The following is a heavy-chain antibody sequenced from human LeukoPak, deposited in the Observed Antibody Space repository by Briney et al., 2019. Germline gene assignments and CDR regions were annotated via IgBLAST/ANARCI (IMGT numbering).Heavy chain of an antibody. D-gene: IGHD3-10*01. CDR2: IYTSGST. V-gene: IGHV4-61*02. CDR3: ASGGSGSYYNIDAFDI. Sequence: SETLSLTCTVSGGSISSGSYYWSWIRQPAGKGLEWIGRIYTSGSTNYNPSLKSRVTISVDTSKNQFSLKLSSVTAADTAVYYCASGGSGSYYNIDAFDIWGQGTMVTVSS. CDR1: GGSISSGSYY. J-gene: IGHJ3*02.